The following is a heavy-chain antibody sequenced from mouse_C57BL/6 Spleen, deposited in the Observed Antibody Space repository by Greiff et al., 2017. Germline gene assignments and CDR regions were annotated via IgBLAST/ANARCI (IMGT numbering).Heavy chain of an antibody. D-gene: IGHD2-5*01. J-gene: IGHJ4*01. CDR2: IWRGGST. V-gene: IGHV2-5*01. Sequence: VKLVESGPGLVQPSQSLSITCTVSGFSLTSYGVHWVRQSPGKGLEWLGVIWRGGSTDYNAAFMSRLSITKDNSKSQVFFKMNSLQADDTAIYYCAKNSHSNYAMDYWGQGTSVTVSS. CDR3: AKNSHSNYAMDY. CDR1: GFSLTSYG.